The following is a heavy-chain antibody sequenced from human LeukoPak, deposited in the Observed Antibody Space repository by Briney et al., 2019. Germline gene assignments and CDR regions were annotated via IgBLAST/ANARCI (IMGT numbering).Heavy chain of an antibody. CDR2: IYSGDLYSGGSI. V-gene: IGHV3-53*01. J-gene: IGHJ4*02. CDR3: ARVYSSGYYRWVDL. Sequence: GGSLRLSCAASGFTFSNNYMSWVRQAPGKGLEWVSDIYSGDLYSGGSIYYADSVKGRFSISRDNSKNTLYLQMNSLRAEDTAVYYCARVYSSGYYRWVDLWGQGTLVTVSS. D-gene: IGHD3-22*01. CDR1: GFTFSNNY.